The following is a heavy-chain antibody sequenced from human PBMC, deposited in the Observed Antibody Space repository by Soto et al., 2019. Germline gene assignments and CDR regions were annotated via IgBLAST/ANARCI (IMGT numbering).Heavy chain of an antibody. D-gene: IGHD3-9*01. CDR3: ARDSNILTGYYAYYYYGMDV. V-gene: IGHV3-33*01. J-gene: IGHJ6*02. Sequence: GGSLRLSCAASGFTFSSYGMHWVRQAPGKGLEWVAVIWYDGSNKYYADSVKGRFTISRDNSKNTLYLQMNSLRAEDTAVYYCARDSNILTGYYAYYYYGMDVWGQGTTVTVSS. CDR1: GFTFSSYG. CDR2: IWYDGSNK.